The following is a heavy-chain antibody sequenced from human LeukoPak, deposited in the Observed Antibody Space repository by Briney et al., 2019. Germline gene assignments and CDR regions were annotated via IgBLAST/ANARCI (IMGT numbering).Heavy chain of an antibody. J-gene: IGHJ4*02. CDR1: GGSVSSGSYY. Sequence: SETLSLTCTVSGGSVSSGSYYWSWIRQPPGKGLERIGYIYYSGSTNYNPSLKSRVTISVDTSKNQFSPKLSSVTAADTAVYYCARGIRASYSSSSGFYFDYWGQGTLVTVSS. CDR2: IYYSGST. CDR3: ARGIRASYSSSSGFYFDY. V-gene: IGHV4-61*01. D-gene: IGHD6-6*01.